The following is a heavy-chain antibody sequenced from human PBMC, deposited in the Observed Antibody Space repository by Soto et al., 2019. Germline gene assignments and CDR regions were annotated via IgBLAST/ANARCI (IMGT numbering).Heavy chain of an antibody. CDR3: ARLVVTATPFDY. CDR2: IYYSGST. Sequence: SETLSLTCTVSGGSISSSSYYWGWIRQPPGKGLEWIGSIYYSGSTYYNPSLKSRDTISVDTSKNQFSLKLSSVTAADTAVYYCARLVVTATPFDYWGQGTLVTVSS. J-gene: IGHJ4*02. CDR1: GGSISSSSYY. D-gene: IGHD2-21*02. V-gene: IGHV4-39*01.